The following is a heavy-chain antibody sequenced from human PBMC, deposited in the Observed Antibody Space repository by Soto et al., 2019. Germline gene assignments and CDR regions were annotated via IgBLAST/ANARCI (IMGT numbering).Heavy chain of an antibody. CDR1: GFSLSTSEVG. D-gene: IGHD3-9*01. Sequence: QITLKESGPTLLKPTQTLTLTCTFSGFSLSTSEVGVGWIRQPPGKALEWLALIYWDDDKRYSPSLRSRLTHTXXTSKNQVVLTMTNMDPVDTATYYCAHRFDWYYFNYWGQGSLVTVSS. J-gene: IGHJ4*02. V-gene: IGHV2-5*02. CDR3: AHRFDWYYFNY. CDR2: IYWDDDK.